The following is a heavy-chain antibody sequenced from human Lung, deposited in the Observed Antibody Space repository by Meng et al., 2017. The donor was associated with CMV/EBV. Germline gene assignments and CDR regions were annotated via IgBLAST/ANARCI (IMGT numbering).Heavy chain of an antibody. CDR2: LSYDGSNK. CDR1: GFTFSSYA. V-gene: IGHV3-30*04. Sequence: GGSXRLXCEAPGFTFSSYAMHWVRQAPGKGLEWVAVLSYDGSNKFYADSVKGRFTISRDNSKNTLFLQMNRLRAEDTAVYYCARGYQLFNYFDYWGQGRLVTVSS. D-gene: IGHD1-1*01. J-gene: IGHJ4*02. CDR3: ARGYQLFNYFDY.